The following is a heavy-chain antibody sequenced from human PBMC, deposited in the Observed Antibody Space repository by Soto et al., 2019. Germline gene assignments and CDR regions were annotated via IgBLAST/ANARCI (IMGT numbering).Heavy chain of an antibody. D-gene: IGHD3-9*01. Sequence: ASVKVSCKASGYTFTSYYMHWVRQAPGQGLEWMGVFNPSGGRTSYAQKFQGRVTMTRDTSTSTFYMELYSLGSDDTALEGRVVGGAPTIKDISNPLQCLAWG. CDR2: FNPSGGRT. CDR3: VVGGAPTIKDISNPLQCLA. J-gene: IGHJ6*01. CDR1: GYTFTSYY. V-gene: IGHV1-46*01.